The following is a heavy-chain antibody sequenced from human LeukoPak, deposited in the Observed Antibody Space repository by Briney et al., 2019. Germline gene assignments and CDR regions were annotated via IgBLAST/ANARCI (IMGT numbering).Heavy chain of an antibody. CDR3: AREGGDGFDI. J-gene: IGHJ3*02. Sequence: GGSLRLSCAASGFTFSRYWMHWVRQAPGKGPVWVSRINRDRSSTNYEDAVKGRFTVYRDNAKNTLYLQMNSLRAEDTAVYYCAREGGDGFDIWGQGTLVTVS. CDR1: GFTFSRYW. CDR2: INRDRSST. V-gene: IGHV3-74*01. D-gene: IGHD3-16*01.